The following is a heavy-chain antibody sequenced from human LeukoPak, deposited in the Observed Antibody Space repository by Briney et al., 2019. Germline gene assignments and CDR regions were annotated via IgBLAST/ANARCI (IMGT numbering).Heavy chain of an antibody. Sequence: ASVKVSCKASGYNFIDYYIHWVRQATGQGLEWMGWMNPNSGNTGYAQKFQGRVTMTRNTSISTAYMELRSLRSDDTAVYYCARVSPLDYYDSSGYYDYWGQGTLVTVSS. CDR2: MNPNSGNT. J-gene: IGHJ4*02. CDR3: ARVSPLDYYDSSGYYDY. CDR1: GYNFIDYY. V-gene: IGHV1-8*02. D-gene: IGHD3-22*01.